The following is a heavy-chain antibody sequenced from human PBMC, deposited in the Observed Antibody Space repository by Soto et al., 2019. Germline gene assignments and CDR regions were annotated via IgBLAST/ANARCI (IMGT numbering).Heavy chain of an antibody. CDR1: GFTFSSYV. V-gene: IGHV3-23*01. D-gene: IGHD1-1*01. CDR2: ISGSGGST. J-gene: IGHJ4*02. CDR3: AKDATGYNWNDAFDY. Sequence: GSLRLSCAASGFTFSSYVMSWVRQAPGKGLEWVSAISGSGGSTYYADSVKGRFTISRDNSKNTLYLQMNSLRAEDTAVYYCAKDATGYNWNDAFDYWGQGTLVTVSS.